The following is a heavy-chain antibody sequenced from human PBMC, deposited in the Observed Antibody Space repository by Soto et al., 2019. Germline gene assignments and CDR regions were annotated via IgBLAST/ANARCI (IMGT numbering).Heavy chain of an antibody. CDR2: ISSNGGST. D-gene: IGHD6-13*01. V-gene: IGHV3-64D*08. J-gene: IGHJ4*02. Sequence: PGGSLRLSCSASGFTFSSYAMHWVRQAPGKGLEYVSAISSNGGSTYYADSVKGRFTISRDNSKNTLYLQMSSLRAEDTAVYYCVKDRGEQQLSRDYWGQGTLVTVSS. CDR3: VKDRGEQQLSRDY. CDR1: GFTFSSYA.